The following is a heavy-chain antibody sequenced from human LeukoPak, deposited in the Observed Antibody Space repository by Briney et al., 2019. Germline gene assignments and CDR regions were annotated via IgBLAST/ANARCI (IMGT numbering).Heavy chain of an antibody. V-gene: IGHV3-33*06. J-gene: IGHJ6*03. CDR3: AKRGGNSYYYYYMDV. CDR2: IWYDGSDK. CDR1: GFTFSSYG. Sequence: GGSLRLSCAASGFTFSSYGMHWVRQAPGKGLEWVAVIWYDGSDKYYADSVKGRFTISRDNSKNTLYLQMNSLRAEDTAVYYCAKRGGNSYYYYYMDVWGKGTTVTVSS. D-gene: IGHD4-23*01.